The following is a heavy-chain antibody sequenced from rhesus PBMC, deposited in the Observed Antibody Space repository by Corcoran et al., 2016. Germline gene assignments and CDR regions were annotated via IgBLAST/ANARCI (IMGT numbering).Heavy chain of an antibody. D-gene: IGHD4-23*01. CDR2: ITDNGRT. Sequence: QVQLQESGPGLVKPSETLSLTCAVSGGSISSGYYYWSWIRQPPGKGLEWIGYITDNGRTTYNPSLKSRVTISRDTSNNQCSLKRSSVTAADTAVYYCARMNTVYWYFDLWGPGTPITISS. CDR1: GGSISSGYYY. J-gene: IGHJ2*01. V-gene: IGHV4-122*02. CDR3: ARMNTVYWYFDL.